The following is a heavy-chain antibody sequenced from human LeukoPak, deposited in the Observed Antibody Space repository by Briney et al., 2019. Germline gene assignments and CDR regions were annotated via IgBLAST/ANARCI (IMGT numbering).Heavy chain of an antibody. D-gene: IGHD4-17*01. V-gene: IGHV1-2*06. CDR3: ARVRFGLALYMTTVTTLDY. CDR1: GYTFTGYY. Sequence: ASVKVSCKASGYTFTGYYMHWVRQAPGQGLEWMGRINPNSGGTNYAQKFQGRVTMTRDTSISTAYMELSRLRSDDTAVYYCARVRFGLALYMTTVTTLDYWGQGTLVTVSS. CDR2: INPNSGGT. J-gene: IGHJ4*02.